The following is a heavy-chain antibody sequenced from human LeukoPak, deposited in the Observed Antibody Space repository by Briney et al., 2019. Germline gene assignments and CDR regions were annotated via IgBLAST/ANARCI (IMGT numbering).Heavy chain of an antibody. D-gene: IGHD6-6*01. Sequence: SETLSLTCTVSGGSISSSSYYWGWIRQPPGKGLEWIGSIYYSGSTYYNPSLKSRVTISVDTSKNQFSLKLSSVTAADTAVYYCARDKRSRARPRDAFDIWGQGTMVTVSS. J-gene: IGHJ3*02. V-gene: IGHV4-39*02. CDR1: GGSISSSSYY. CDR2: IYYSGST. CDR3: ARDKRSRARPRDAFDI.